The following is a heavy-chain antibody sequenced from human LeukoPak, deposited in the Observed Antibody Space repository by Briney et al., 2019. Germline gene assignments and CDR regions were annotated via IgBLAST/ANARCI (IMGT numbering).Heavy chain of an antibody. Sequence: ASVKVSCKASGYTFNSYGISRVRQAPGQGLEWMGWVSAYNGNTNYTQKPQGRVTITTDTSTSTAYMELRSLRSDDTAVYYCARAEWELLPFDYWGQGTLVTVSS. J-gene: IGHJ4*02. CDR3: ARAEWELLPFDY. CDR1: GYTFNSYG. D-gene: IGHD1-26*01. CDR2: VSAYNGNT. V-gene: IGHV1-18*01.